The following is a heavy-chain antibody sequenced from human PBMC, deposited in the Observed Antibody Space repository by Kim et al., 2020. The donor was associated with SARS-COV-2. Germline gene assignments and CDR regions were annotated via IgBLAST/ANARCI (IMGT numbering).Heavy chain of an antibody. CDR3: ARNHVLRYFDWRRGGWGAFDI. CDR2: INTNTGNP. V-gene: IGHV7-4-1*02. D-gene: IGHD3-9*01. Sequence: ASVKVSCKASGYTFTSYAMNWVRQAPGQGLEWMGWINTNTGNPTYAQGFTGRFVFSLDTSVSTAYLQISSLKAEDTAVYYCARNHVLRYFDWRRGGWGAFDIWGQGTMVTVSS. J-gene: IGHJ3*02. CDR1: GYTFTSYA.